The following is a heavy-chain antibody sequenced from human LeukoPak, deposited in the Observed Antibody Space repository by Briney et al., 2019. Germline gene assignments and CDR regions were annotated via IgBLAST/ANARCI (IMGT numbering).Heavy chain of an antibody. CDR1: GGTFSSYD. D-gene: IGHD3-3*01. CDR3: ARGCWYYDFWSGYHHYNWFDP. J-gene: IGHJ5*02. V-gene: IGHV1-8*02. CDR2: MNPNSGNT. Sequence: ASVKVSCKASGGTFSSYDINWVRQATGQGLEWMGWMNPNSGNTGYAQKFQGRVTMTRNTSISTAYMELSSLRSEDTAVYYCARGCWYYDFWSGYHHYNWFDPWGQGTLVTVPS.